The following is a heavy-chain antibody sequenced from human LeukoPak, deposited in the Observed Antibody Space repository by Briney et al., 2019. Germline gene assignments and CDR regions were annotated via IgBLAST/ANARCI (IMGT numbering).Heavy chain of an antibody. CDR3: ARSSGFGFYYYYMDV. CDR1: GYTFTSYD. D-gene: IGHD3-10*01. J-gene: IGHJ6*03. V-gene: IGHV1-8*01. Sequence: GASVKVSRKASGYTFTSYDINWVRQATGQGLEWMGWMNPNSGNTGYAQKFQGRVTMTRNTSISTAYMELSSLRSEDTAVYYCARSSGFGFYYYYMDVWGKGTTVTVSS. CDR2: MNPNSGNT.